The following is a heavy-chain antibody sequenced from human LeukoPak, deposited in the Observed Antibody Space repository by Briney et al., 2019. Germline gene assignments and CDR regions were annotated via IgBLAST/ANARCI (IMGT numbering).Heavy chain of an antibody. CDR2: INPSSANT. Sequence: ASVKVSCKASGYTFTSYDINWVRQATGQGLEWMGCINPSSANTGYAQKFQGRVTITRNTSISTAYRELGSLRSGDTAGYYCARGRGYCTNGVCHRRFDYWGKGTLVTVSS. CDR3: ARGRGYCTNGVCHRRFDY. J-gene: IGHJ4*02. V-gene: IGHV1-8*01. CDR1: GYTFTSYD. D-gene: IGHD2-8*01.